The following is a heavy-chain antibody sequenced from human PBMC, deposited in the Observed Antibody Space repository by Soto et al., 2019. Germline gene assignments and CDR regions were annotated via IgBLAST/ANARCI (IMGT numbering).Heavy chain of an antibody. CDR3: AKARGKAVAANKAGFDY. D-gene: IGHD6-19*01. V-gene: IGHV3-23*01. CDR2: ISGSGGST. J-gene: IGHJ4*02. CDR1: GFTFSNDA. Sequence: EVQLLESGGGLVQPGGSLRLSCAASGFTFSNDAMSWVRQAPGKGLEWVSAISGSGGSTYYADSVKGRFTISRDNSKSTLYLQMNSLRAEDTAVYYCAKARGKAVAANKAGFDYWGQGTLVTVSS.